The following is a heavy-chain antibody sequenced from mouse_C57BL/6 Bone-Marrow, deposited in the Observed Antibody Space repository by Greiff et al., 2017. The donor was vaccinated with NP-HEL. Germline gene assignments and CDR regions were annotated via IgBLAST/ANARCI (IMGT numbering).Heavy chain of an antibody. CDR2: ISYSGST. J-gene: IGHJ1*03. CDR1: GYSITSDY. CDR3: ARWLPWYFDV. V-gene: IGHV3-8*01. Sequence: EVKVVESGPGLAKPSQTLSLTCSVTGYSITSDYWNWIRKFPGNKLEYMGYISYSGSTHYNPSLKRRISITRDTSKYQYYLQLNSVTTEDTATYYCARWLPWYFDVWGTGTTVTVSS. D-gene: IGHD2-2*01.